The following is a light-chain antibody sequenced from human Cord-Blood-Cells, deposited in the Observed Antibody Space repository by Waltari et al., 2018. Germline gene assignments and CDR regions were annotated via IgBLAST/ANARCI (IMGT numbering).Light chain of an antibody. J-gene: IGKJ1*01. CDR3: QQYGSSPRT. V-gene: IGKV3-20*01. CDR1: QSVSSSY. Sequence: DIVLTQSPGTLSLSPGDRAPLSCRASQSVSSSYLAWYKQKPGQAPRLLIYGASSRATGIPDRFSGSGSGTDFTLTISRLEPEDFAVYYCQQYGSSPRTFGQGTKVEIK. CDR2: GAS.